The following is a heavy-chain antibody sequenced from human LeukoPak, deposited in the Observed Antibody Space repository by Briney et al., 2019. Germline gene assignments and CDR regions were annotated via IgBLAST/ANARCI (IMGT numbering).Heavy chain of an antibody. D-gene: IGHD6-13*01. CDR2: IYYSGST. Sequence: SETLSLTCTVSGGSISSYYWSWIRQPPGKGLEWIGYIYYSGSTNYNPSLKSRVTMSVDTSKNQFSLKLSSVTAADTAVYYCARAEGAALGRAFDIWGQGTMVTVSS. CDR3: ARAEGAALGRAFDI. CDR1: GGSISSYY. J-gene: IGHJ3*02. V-gene: IGHV4-59*12.